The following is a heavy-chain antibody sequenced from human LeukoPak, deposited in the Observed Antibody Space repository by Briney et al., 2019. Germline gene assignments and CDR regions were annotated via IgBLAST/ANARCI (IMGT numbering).Heavy chain of an antibody. CDR1: GFTFSSYD. V-gene: IGHV3-33*06. CDR2: IWYDGSNK. CDR3: ANTVGSY. D-gene: IGHD3-10*01. Sequence: PGGSLRLSCAASGFTFSSYDMHWVRQAPGKGLEWVAVIWYDGSNKYYADSVKGRFTISRDNSKNTLYLQMNSLGAEDTAVYYCANTVGSYWGQGTLVTVSS. J-gene: IGHJ4*02.